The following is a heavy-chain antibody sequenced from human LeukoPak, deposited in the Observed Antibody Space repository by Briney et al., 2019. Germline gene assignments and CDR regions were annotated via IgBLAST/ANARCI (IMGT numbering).Heavy chain of an antibody. CDR2: IYYSGST. CDR1: GGSISSSSYY. J-gene: IGHJ4*02. D-gene: IGHD6-19*01. Sequence: TSETLSLTCTVCGGSISSSSYYWGWIRQPPGKGLEWIGSIYYSGSTYYNPSLKSRVTISVDTSKNQFSLKLSSVTAADTAVYYCARVAGPGEAYYFDYWGQGTLVTVSS. V-gene: IGHV4-39*07. CDR3: ARVAGPGEAYYFDY.